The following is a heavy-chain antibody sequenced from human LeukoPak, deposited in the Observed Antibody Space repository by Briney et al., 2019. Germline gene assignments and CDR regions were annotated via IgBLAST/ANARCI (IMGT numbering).Heavy chain of an antibody. CDR1: GYTFSGYY. Sequence: ASVKVSCKASGYTFSGYYLHWVRQAPGQGLQWVGWINPNSGDTHYAQMFQGRVTMTRDTSINTAYMELRRVRSDDTAVYYCVKSAQYSSAWFTGSFDYWGQGTLVTVSS. J-gene: IGHJ4*02. V-gene: IGHV1-2*02. D-gene: IGHD6-13*01. CDR2: INPNSGDT. CDR3: VKSAQYSSAWFTGSFDY.